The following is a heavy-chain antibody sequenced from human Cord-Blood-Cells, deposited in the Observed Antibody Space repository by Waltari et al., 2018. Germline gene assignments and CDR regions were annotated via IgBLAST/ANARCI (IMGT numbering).Heavy chain of an antibody. CDR1: GFSLSTSGMC. J-gene: IGHJ4*02. CDR2: IDWDDDK. Sequence: QVTLRESGPALVKPTQTLTLTCTFSGFSLSTSGMCVSWIRQPPGKALEWLARIDWDDDKYYSTSLKPRLTISKDTSINLVVHTKTNMDTVDTATYCCARENNWNVDYWGQGTLVTVCS. CDR3: ARENNWNVDY. D-gene: IGHD1-20*01. V-gene: IGHV2-70*15.